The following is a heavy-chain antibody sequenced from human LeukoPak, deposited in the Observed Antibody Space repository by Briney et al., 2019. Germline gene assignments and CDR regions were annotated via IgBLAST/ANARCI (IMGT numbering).Heavy chain of an antibody. CDR3: AKDGPLYSSGWYVDY. J-gene: IGHJ4*02. V-gene: IGHV3-30*02. D-gene: IGHD6-19*01. CDR2: IRYDGSNK. CDR1: GFTFSSYG. Sequence: PGGSLRLSCAASGFTFSSYGMHWVRQAPGKGLEWVAFIRYDGSNKYYADSVKGRFTISRDNSKNTLYLQMNSLRAEDTAVYYCAKDGPLYSSGWYVDYWGQGTLATVSS.